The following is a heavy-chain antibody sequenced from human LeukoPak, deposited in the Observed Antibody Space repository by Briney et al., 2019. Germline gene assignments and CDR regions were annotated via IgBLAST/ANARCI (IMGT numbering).Heavy chain of an antibody. CDR2: ISGSGAST. Sequence: PGGSLRLSCVASGFTFNTHPMSWVRQAPGKGLEWISGISGSGASTYYADSVKGRFTISRDNSKNTLYLQMNSLRAEDTAVYYCASLGGVIPRTRWLRPLDYWGQGTLVTVSS. V-gene: IGHV3-23*01. CDR3: ASLGGVIPRTRWLRPLDY. D-gene: IGHD3-3*01. CDR1: GFTFNTHP. J-gene: IGHJ4*02.